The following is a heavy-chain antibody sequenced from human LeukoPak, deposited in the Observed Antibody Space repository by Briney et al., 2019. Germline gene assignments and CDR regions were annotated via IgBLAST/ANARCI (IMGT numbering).Heavy chain of an antibody. CDR1: GNGFASSW. CDR2: IYPGDSDT. J-gene: IGHJ5*02. Sequence: GESLKISCKDSGNGFASSWIGWVRQMPGKGLDWMGIIYPGDSDTRYSPSFQGQVTISADKSISTAYLQWSSLKASDTAMYYCARRRRSSENWFDPWGQGTLVTVSS. D-gene: IGHD6-19*01. V-gene: IGHV5-51*01. CDR3: ARRRRSSENWFDP.